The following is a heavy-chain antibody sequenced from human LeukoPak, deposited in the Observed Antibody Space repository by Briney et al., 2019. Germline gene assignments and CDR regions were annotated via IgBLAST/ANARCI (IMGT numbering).Heavy chain of an antibody. D-gene: IGHD4-17*01. CDR1: SGSISTSNYY. Sequence: SETLSLTCTVSSGSISTSNYYWGWVRQPPGKALEWIGNIFYSGSTYYSPSLKSRVTISVDTSKNQFSLKLSSVTAADTAVYYCARPSYAYGDYRNWFDPWGQGTLVTVSS. CDR2: IFYSGST. V-gene: IGHV4-39*07. J-gene: IGHJ5*02. CDR3: ARPSYAYGDYRNWFDP.